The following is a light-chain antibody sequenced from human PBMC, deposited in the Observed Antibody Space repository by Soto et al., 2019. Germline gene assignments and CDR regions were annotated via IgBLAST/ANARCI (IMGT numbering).Light chain of an antibody. CDR3: SSYTSSSTPLWV. J-gene: IGLJ3*02. CDR2: EVS. V-gene: IGLV2-14*01. CDR1: SSDVGGYNY. Sequence: QSALTQPASVSGSPGQSITISFTGTSSDVGGYNYVSWYQQHPGEAPKLMIYEVSNRPSGVSNRFSGSKSGNTASLTISGLQAEDEADYYCSSYTSSSTPLWVFGGGTKLTVL.